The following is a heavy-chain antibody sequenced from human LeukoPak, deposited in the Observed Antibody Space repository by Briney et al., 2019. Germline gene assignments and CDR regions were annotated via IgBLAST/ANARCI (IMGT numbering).Heavy chain of an antibody. CDR1: GFTFSSYW. D-gene: IGHD3-10*01. V-gene: IGHV3-7*01. Sequence: GGSLRLSCAASGFTFSSYWMSWVRQAPGKGLEWVANIKQDGSEKYYVDSVKGRFTISRGNAKNSLYLQMNSLRAEDTAVYYCARDRRFGEWDFAFDYWGQGTVVTVSS. CDR2: IKQDGSEK. CDR3: ARDRRFGEWDFAFDY. J-gene: IGHJ4*02.